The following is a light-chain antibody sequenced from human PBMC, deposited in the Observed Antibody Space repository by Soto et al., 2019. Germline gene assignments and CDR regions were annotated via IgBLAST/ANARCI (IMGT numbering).Light chain of an antibody. J-gene: IGKJ4*01. Sequence: DIQMTQSPSSLSASVGDRVTITCRASQGISNDLAWYQQKPGKLPNLLIYGASTLQSGVPSRFSRSGSGTDFTLTISSLQPDDIATYYCQNHNSAPLTFGGGTKVEIK. V-gene: IGKV1-27*01. CDR3: QNHNSAPLT. CDR1: QGISND. CDR2: GAS.